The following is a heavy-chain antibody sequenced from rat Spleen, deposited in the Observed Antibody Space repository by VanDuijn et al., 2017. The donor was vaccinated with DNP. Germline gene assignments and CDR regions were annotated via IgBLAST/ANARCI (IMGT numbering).Heavy chain of an antibody. CDR3: ARPNYGGYEGWFAY. D-gene: IGHD1-11*01. CDR2: INPDGGST. V-gene: IGHV5-22*01. J-gene: IGHJ3*01. CDR1: GFTFSDYY. Sequence: EVQLVESGGGLVQPGRSLKLSCAASGFTFSDYYMAWVRQAPTKGLEWVASINPDGGSTYFGDSVKGRFTISRDNAKSTLYLQMNSLRSEDTATYYCARPNYGGYEGWFAYWGQGTLVTVSS.